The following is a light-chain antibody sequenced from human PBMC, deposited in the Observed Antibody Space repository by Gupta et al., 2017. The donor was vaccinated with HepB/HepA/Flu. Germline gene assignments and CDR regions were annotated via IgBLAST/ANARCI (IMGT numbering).Light chain of an antibody. CDR2: VNSYDSH. CDR3: QTWVSSDGYG. Sequence: QLVLPQSPSASASPGASVKVTCTLSSGHSRYAITWHQQQPEKAPRYLMRVNSYDSHTKGDAMPGRFSGSSSGAARYLTISNLGSEDGADYYCQTWVSSDGYGFGTGTKVTVL. V-gene: IGLV4-69*01. J-gene: IGLJ1*01. CDR1: SGHSRYA.